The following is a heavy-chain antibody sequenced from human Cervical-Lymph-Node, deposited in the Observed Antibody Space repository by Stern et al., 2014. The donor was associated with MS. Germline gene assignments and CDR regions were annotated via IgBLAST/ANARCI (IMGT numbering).Heavy chain of an antibody. Sequence: QVQLVQSGAEVKKPGASVKVSCKASGYTFTNYAISWVRQAPGQGLEWMGWISGYNGNTNDAQKFQGRVTMTTDTSTNTAYMELRSLRSDDTGLYYCARDSSGFQFWGQGTLVTVSS. J-gene: IGHJ1*01. V-gene: IGHV1-18*01. D-gene: IGHD6-19*01. CDR1: GYTFTNYA. CDR3: ARDSSGFQF. CDR2: ISGYNGNT.